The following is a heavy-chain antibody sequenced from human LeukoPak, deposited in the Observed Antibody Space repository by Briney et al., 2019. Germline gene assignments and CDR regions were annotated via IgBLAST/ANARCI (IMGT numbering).Heavy chain of an antibody. J-gene: IGHJ4*02. V-gene: IGHV4-38-2*01. Sequence: PSETLSLACAVSSYSISSGSYWGWIRQSPGKGLEWVGSIFHSGNSYYNPSLKSRLTMSVDTSKNQFSLKLTSVTAADTALYYCARVTYVDDMLYQYFDYWGQGILVTVSS. CDR2: IFHSGNS. CDR1: SYSISSGSY. D-gene: IGHD4-17*01. CDR3: ARVTYVDDMLYQYFDY.